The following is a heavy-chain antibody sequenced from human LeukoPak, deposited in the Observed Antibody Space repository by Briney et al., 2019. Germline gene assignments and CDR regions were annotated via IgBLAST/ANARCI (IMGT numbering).Heavy chain of an antibody. CDR3: ARTHHSGDYYDSSGYGHDY. CDR1: GYTFTSYG. Sequence: RWASVTVSCKASGYTFTSYGISWVRQAPGQGLEWMGWISAYNGNTNYAQKLQGRVTMTTDTSTSTAYMELRSLRSDDTAVYYCARTHHSGDYYDSSGYGHDYWGQGTLVTVSS. D-gene: IGHD3-22*01. CDR2: ISAYNGNT. V-gene: IGHV1-18*01. J-gene: IGHJ4*02.